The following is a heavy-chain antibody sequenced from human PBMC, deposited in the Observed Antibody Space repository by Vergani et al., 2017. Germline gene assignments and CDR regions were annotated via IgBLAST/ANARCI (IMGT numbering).Heavy chain of an antibody. V-gene: IGHV3-30*14. CDR2: ISYDGSNK. CDR3: ARVAIVATEGYYYYYMDV. CDR1: GFTFSSYA. D-gene: IGHD5-12*01. J-gene: IGHJ6*03. Sequence: QVQLVESGGGVVQPGRSLRLSCAASGFTFSSYAMNWVRQAPGKGLEWVAVISYDGSNKYYADSVKGRFTISRDNSKNTPYLQMNSLRAEDTAVYYCARVAIVATEGYYYYYMDVWGKGTTVTVSS.